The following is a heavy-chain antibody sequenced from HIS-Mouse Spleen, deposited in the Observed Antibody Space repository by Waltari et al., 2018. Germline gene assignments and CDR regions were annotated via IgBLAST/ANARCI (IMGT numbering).Heavy chain of an antibody. CDR1: VGSVIGYH. CDR2: INHSGST. J-gene: IGHJ4*02. D-gene: IGHD6-6*01. CDR3: ARGSYSSSGKGWFDY. Sequence: QVHIQQWGAGLLKASQTLTLTCALYVGSVIGYHWSWIRQPPGKGLEGIEEINHSGSTNYNPSLKSRVTISVDTSKNQFSLKLSSVTAADTAVYYCARGSYSSSGKGWFDYWGQGTLVTVSS. V-gene: IGHV4-34*01.